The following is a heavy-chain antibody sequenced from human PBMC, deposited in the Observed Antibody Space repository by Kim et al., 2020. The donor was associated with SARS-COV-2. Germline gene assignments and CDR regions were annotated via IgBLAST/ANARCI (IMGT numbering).Heavy chain of an antibody. Sequence: GKGRFTISRDNSKHTRYLQMNSLRAEDTAVYYCAKDFVHYGAGSFVPYDCWGQGTLVTVSS. D-gene: IGHD3-10*01. CDR3: AKDFVHYGAGSFVPYDC. V-gene: IGHV3-30*02. J-gene: IGHJ4*02.